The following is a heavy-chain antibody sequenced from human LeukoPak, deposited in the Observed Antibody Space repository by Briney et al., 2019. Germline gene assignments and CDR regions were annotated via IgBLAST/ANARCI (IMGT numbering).Heavy chain of an antibody. CDR3: ARSQWPLTFDI. J-gene: IGHJ3*02. CDR2: IYYSGST. V-gene: IGHV4-59*01. D-gene: IGHD6-19*01. CDR1: GGSLSRYF. Sequence: SETLSLTCAVSGGSLSRYFWSWIRQPPGKGLEWIGYIYYSGSTNYIPSLKSRLTISVDTSKNQFSLKLSSVTAADTAMYYCARSQWPLTFDIWGQGTMVTVSS.